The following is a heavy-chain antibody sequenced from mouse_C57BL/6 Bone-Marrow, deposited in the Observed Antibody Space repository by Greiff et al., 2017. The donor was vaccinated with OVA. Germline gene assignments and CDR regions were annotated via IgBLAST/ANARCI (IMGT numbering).Heavy chain of an antibody. Sequence: VKLQQSGAELARPGASVKLSCKASGYTFTSYGISWVKQRTGQGLEWIGEIYPRSGNTYYNEKFKGKATLTADKSSSTAYMELRSLTSEDSAVYFCARSHDGSAWFAYWGQGTLVTVSA. D-gene: IGHD2-3*01. V-gene: IGHV1-81*01. CDR2: IYPRSGNT. CDR1: GYTFTSYG. J-gene: IGHJ3*01. CDR3: ARSHDGSAWFAY.